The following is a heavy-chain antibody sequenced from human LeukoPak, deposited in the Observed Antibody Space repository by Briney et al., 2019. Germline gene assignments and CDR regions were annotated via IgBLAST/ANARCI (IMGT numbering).Heavy chain of an antibody. CDR1: GFTFSDYY. CDR3: ARGTTGYLYYFDH. V-gene: IGHV3-11*01. J-gene: IGHJ4*02. D-gene: IGHD3-9*01. Sequence: GGSLRLSCAAFGFTFSDYYMSWIRQAPGKGLEWVSYISSSGSTIYYADSVKGRFTISRDNSKSTLYLQMDSLRAEDTAVYYCARGTTGYLYYFDHWGQGTLVTVSS. CDR2: ISSSGSTI.